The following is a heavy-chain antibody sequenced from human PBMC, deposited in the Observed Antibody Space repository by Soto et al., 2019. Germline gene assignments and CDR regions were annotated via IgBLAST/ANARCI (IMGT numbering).Heavy chain of an antibody. J-gene: IGHJ6*02. Sequence: ASVKVSCKASGYTLTSYGISCVRQAPGQGLEWMGWISAYNGSTSYAQKFQGRVTMTRDTSTSTVYMERSSLRSEDTAVYYCAREPPLKMATISGGRYYCGMDVRDQATTVTVSS. CDR3: AREPPLKMATISGGRYYCGMDV. CDR2: ISAYNGST. V-gene: IGHV1-18*01. CDR1: GYTLTSYG. D-gene: IGHD5-12*01.